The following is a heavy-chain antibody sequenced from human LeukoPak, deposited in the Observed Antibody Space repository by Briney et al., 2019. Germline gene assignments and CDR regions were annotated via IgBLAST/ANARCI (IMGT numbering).Heavy chain of an antibody. D-gene: IGHD6-13*01. J-gene: IGHJ4*02. CDR3: ARGLYSSSWYSI. Sequence: SVKVSCKASGGTFSSYAISWVRQAPGQGLEWMGGIIPIFGTANYAQKFQGRVTITADESTSTAYMELSSLGSEDTAAYYCARGLYSSSWYSIWGQGTLVAVSS. CDR1: GGTFSSYA. V-gene: IGHV1-69*01. CDR2: IIPIFGTA.